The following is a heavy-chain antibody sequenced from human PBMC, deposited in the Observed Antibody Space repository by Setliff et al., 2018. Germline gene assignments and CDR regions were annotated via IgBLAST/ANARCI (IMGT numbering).Heavy chain of an antibody. V-gene: IGHV4-61*02. Sequence: SETLSLTCTVSGGSISSGSYYWTWIRQPAGRGLEWIGRIYTTGSTNFNPSLNSRVTMSLDKSKNQFSLKLSSVTAADSAVYFCARVRIVPYCMDVWGKGTTVTV. CDR1: GGSISSGSYY. J-gene: IGHJ6*03. D-gene: IGHD1-26*01. CDR3: ARVRIVPYCMDV. CDR2: IYTTGST.